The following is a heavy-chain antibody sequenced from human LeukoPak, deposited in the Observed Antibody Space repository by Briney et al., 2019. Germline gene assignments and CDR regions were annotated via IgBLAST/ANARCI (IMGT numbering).Heavy chain of an antibody. J-gene: IGHJ6*02. Sequence: PGGSLRLSCAASGFTFSSYSMNWVRQAPGKGLEWVSYISSSSSTIYYADSVKGRFTISRDNAKDSLYLQMNSLRAEDTAVYYCARVRVNTAMVPGYYYGMDVWGQGTTVTVYS. CDR1: GFTFSSYS. CDR2: ISSSSSTI. V-gene: IGHV3-48*01. D-gene: IGHD5-18*01. CDR3: ARVRVNTAMVPGYYYGMDV.